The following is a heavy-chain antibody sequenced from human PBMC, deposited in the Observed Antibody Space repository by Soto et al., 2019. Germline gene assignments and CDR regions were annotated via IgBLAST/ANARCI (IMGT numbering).Heavy chain of an antibody. V-gene: IGHV1-69*08. J-gene: IGHJ6*03. Sequence: QVQLVQSGAEVRNPGSSVKVSCKASGDKFSSYTISWVRQAPGQGLERMGWIGSFAGVPNHAQIFQGKTTITADSSSSTAYMELTSLTSDDTAVYYCARDPSIAAVGIPLYSYYYMDGWGEGTAVTVSS. CDR3: ARDPSIAAVGIPLYSYYYMDG. CDR2: IGSFAGVP. D-gene: IGHD6-13*01. CDR1: GDKFSSYT.